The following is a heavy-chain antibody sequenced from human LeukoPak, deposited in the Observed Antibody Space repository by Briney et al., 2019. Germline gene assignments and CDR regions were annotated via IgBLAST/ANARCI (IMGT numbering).Heavy chain of an antibody. CDR3: VKAHLWATFDY. D-gene: IGHD3-10*01. J-gene: IGHJ4*02. CDR2: ISGSGGSS. V-gene: IGHV3-23*01. Sequence: GGSLRLSCAASGFSCSSYAMSWVRQAPGKGLEWVSAISGSGGSSYYADSVKGRFTISRDNSKNTLFLQMNSLRAEDTAVYYCVKAHLWATFDYWGQGTLVTVSS. CDR1: GFSCSSYA.